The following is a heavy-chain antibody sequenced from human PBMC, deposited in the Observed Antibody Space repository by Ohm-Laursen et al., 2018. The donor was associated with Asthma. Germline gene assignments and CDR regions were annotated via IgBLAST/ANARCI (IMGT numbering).Heavy chain of an antibody. CDR1: GFTFSSYG. J-gene: IGHJ5*02. CDR2: ISYDGSNK. D-gene: IGHD6-6*01. CDR3: AREGSSSAGTSDP. V-gene: IGHV3-30*03. Sequence: SLRLSCTVSGFTFSSYGMHWVRQAPGKGLEWVAVISYDGSNKYYADSVKGRFTISRDNSKNTLYLQMNSLRAEDTAVYYCAREGSSSAGTSDPWGQGTLVTVSS.